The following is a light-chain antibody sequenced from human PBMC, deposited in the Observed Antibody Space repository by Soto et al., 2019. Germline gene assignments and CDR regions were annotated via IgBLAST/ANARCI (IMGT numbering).Light chain of an antibody. CDR2: DGG. CDR3: QVWDSPSDHYV. V-gene: IGLV3-21*02. J-gene: IGLJ1*01. Sequence: SYELTQAPSVSVAPGQTATIPCGGKDVGLKSVHWYQQKPGQAPVVVVFDGGARPSGIPDRFSGSTSGSTATLTISRVEAGDEADYFCQVWDSPSDHYVFGTGTKVTVL. CDR1: DVGLKS.